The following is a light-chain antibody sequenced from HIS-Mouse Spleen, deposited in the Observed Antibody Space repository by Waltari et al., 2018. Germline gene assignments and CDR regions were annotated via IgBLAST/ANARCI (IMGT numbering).Light chain of an antibody. Sequence: SYELTQPPSVSVSLGQMARSTCSGEALPKKYAYWYQQKPGQFPVLVIYKDSERPSGIPERFSGSSSGTIVTLTISGVQAEDEADYYCLSADSSGTYYVVFGGGTKLTVL. V-gene: IGLV3-16*01. CDR3: LSADSSGTYYVV. CDR1: ALPKKY. CDR2: KDS. J-gene: IGLJ2*01.